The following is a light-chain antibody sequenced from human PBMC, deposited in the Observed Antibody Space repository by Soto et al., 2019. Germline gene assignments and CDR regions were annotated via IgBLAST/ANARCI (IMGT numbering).Light chain of an antibody. CDR3: QHYGSSPGT. CDR1: QSVSSSS. CDR2: STS. V-gene: IGKV3-20*01. Sequence: EIVLTQSPGTLSLSPGERATLSCRASQSVSSSSLAWYQQKPGQAPRLLIYSTSSRATGIPDRFSGSGSRTDFSLTISRLEPEDFAVYYCQHYGSSPGTFGQGTKVEVK. J-gene: IGKJ1*01.